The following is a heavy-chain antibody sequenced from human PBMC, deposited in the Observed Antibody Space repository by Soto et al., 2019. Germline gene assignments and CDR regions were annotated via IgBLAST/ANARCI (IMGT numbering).Heavy chain of an antibody. V-gene: IGHV5-51*01. Sequence: GESLKISCKGSGYSFTSYWIGWVRQMPGKGLEWMGIIYPGDSDTRYSPSFQGQVTISADKSISTAYLQWSSLKASDTAMYYCARLKSCPGVAARLKACGMDVWGQGTTVTVSS. D-gene: IGHD6-6*01. CDR3: ARLKSCPGVAARLKACGMDV. J-gene: IGHJ6*02. CDR2: IYPGDSDT. CDR1: GYSFTSYW.